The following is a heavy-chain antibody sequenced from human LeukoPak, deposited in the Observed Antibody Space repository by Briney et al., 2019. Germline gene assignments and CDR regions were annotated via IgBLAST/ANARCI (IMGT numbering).Heavy chain of an antibody. CDR2: ISSSSSYI. CDR1: GFTFSSYS. V-gene: IGHV3-21*01. Sequence: PGGSLRLSCAASGFTFSSYSMNWVRQAPGKGLEWVSSISSSSSYIYYADSVKGRFTTSRDNAKNSLYLQMNSLRVEDTAVYYCARVGCSGGRCPGYGMDVWGQGTTVTVSS. J-gene: IGHJ6*02. D-gene: IGHD2-15*01. CDR3: ARVGCSGGRCPGYGMDV.